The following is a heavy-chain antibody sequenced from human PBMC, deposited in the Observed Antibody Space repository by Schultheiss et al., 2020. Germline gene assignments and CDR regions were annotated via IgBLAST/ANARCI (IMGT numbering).Heavy chain of an antibody. CDR2: ISGSGGST. Sequence: GESLRLSCAASGFTFSSYAMSWVRQAPGKGLEWVSAISGSGGSTYYADSVKGRFTISRDNSKNTLYLQMNSLRAEDTAVYYCANLVQQWRNVASDWGQGTLVTVSS. V-gene: IGHV3-23*01. J-gene: IGHJ4*02. D-gene: IGHD6-19*01. CDR3: ANLVQQWRNVASD. CDR1: GFTFSSYA.